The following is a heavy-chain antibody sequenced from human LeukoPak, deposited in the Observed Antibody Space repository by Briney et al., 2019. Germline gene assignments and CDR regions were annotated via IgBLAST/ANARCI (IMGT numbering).Heavy chain of an antibody. Sequence: PWGSLRLSCAASGFTVRSTYMSWVRQAPGKGLEWVSLIYSDGSTYYADSVKGRFTISRDTSKSTLYLQMNSLRAEDTAVYYCSRDGRAVAATTGYWGEGTLVTVSS. J-gene: IGHJ4*02. CDR1: GFTVRSTY. CDR3: SRDGRAVAATTGY. V-gene: IGHV3-53*01. D-gene: IGHD1-1*01. CDR2: IYSDGST.